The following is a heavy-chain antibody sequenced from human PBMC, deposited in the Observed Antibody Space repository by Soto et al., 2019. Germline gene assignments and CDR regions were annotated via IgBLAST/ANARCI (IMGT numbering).Heavy chain of an antibody. CDR2: IHHRGTT. D-gene: IGHD2-21*02. J-gene: IGHJ4*02. Sequence: QVQLQESGPGLVKPSGTLSLTCDVSGDSIRSDKWWSWVRQSPGRGLGWIGEIHHRGTTNCNPSLXXRVTISVERSKTQLSLEMTSLTAADTAIYYCARGGDWKFDFWGQGSLVTVSS. CDR1: GDSIRSDKW. CDR3: ARGGDWKFDF. V-gene: IGHV4-4*02.